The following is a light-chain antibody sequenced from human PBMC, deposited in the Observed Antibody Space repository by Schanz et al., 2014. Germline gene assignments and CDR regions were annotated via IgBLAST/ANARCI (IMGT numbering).Light chain of an antibody. CDR3: QLYGTSPTWT. CDR1: QSVNSDF. Sequence: EIVLTQSPVTLSFSPGERATLSCRASQSVNSDFLAWYQQKPGQAPRLLIYGASSRATGIPDRFSGSGSGTDFTLTISRLEPEDFAVYYCQLYGTSPTWTFGQGTKVEI. V-gene: IGKV3-20*01. J-gene: IGKJ1*01. CDR2: GAS.